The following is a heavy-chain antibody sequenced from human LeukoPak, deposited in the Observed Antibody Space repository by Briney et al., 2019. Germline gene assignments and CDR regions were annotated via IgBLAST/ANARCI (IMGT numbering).Heavy chain of an antibody. Sequence: PGGSLRLSCAASGFTFSSYAMHWVRQAPGKGLEWVAVISYDGSNKYYADSVKGRFTISRDNSKNTLYLQMNSLRAEDTAVYYCARDEERAWDYYDSSGYLGYWGQGTLVTVSS. J-gene: IGHJ4*02. D-gene: IGHD3-22*01. CDR3: ARDEERAWDYYDSSGYLGY. V-gene: IGHV3-30-3*01. CDR1: GFTFSSYA. CDR2: ISYDGSNK.